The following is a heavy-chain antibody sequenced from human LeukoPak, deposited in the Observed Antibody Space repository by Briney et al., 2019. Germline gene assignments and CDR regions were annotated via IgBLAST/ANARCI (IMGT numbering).Heavy chain of an antibody. CDR1: GDSISSYY. Sequence: SETLSLTCTVSGDSISSYYWSWIRQSPGKGLEWIGYIYYSGTTNYNPSFKSRVIISVDTSKSQFSLKLSSVTAADSALCYCAGHQGCTTTDCSNWFDPWGQGTLVTVSS. CDR2: IYYSGTT. D-gene: IGHD2-21*02. J-gene: IGHJ5*02. V-gene: IGHV4-59*01. CDR3: AGHQGCTTTDCSNWFDP.